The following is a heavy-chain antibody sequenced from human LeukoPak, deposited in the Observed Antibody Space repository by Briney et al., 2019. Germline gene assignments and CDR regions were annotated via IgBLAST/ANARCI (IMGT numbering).Heavy chain of an antibody. CDR1: GFTFSSYW. D-gene: IGHD5-18*01. Sequence: PGGYLRLSCAASGFTFSSYWMHWVRQAPGKGLVWVSRINSDGSSTSYADSVKGRFTISRDNAKNTLYLQMNSLRAEDTAVYYCARVKASGYNRWNFDYWGQGTLVTVSS. CDR3: ARVKASGYNRWNFDY. V-gene: IGHV3-74*01. CDR2: INSDGSST. J-gene: IGHJ4*02.